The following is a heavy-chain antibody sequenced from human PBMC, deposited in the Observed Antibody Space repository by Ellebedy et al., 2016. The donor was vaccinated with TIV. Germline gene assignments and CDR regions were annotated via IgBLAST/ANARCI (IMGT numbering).Heavy chain of an antibody. V-gene: IGHV1-69*13. CDR3: AREEYQLLPGQYNWFDP. D-gene: IGHD2-2*01. Sequence: SVKVSXKASGGTFSSYAISWVRQAPGQGLEWMGGIIPIFGTANYAQKFQGRVTITADESTSTAYMELSSLRSEDTAVYYCAREEYQLLPGQYNWFDPWGQGTLVTVSS. J-gene: IGHJ5*02. CDR2: IIPIFGTA. CDR1: GGTFSSYA.